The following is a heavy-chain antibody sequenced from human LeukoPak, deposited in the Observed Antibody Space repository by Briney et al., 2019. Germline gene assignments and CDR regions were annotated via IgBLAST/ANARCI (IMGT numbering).Heavy chain of an antibody. J-gene: IGHJ6*02. D-gene: IGHD3-10*01. CDR2: IYDSGSP. CDR3: ARTDKTWFGATSSGMDV. V-gene: IGHV4-59*01. Sequence: PETLSLTCTVSGGSISSYYWSWIRQPPGKGLEWIGHIYDSGSPTYKSSLKSRVTISVDTSKSQFSLRLTAVTAADTAVYYCARTDKTWFGATSSGMDVWGQGTTVTVSS. CDR1: GGSISSYY.